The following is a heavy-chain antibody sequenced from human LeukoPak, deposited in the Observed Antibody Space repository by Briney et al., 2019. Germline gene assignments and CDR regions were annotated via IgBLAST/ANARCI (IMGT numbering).Heavy chain of an antibody. Sequence: GGSLRLSCVAAGFTFSSYSMNWVRQAPGEGLEWVSFISTGSLTIYYADSVKGRFTISRDDARNSLYLQMNRLRDEDTAVYYCARQVAATDFDFWGQGTLVTVSS. CDR2: ISTGSLTI. V-gene: IGHV3-48*02. CDR3: ARQVAATDFDF. J-gene: IGHJ4*02. CDR1: GFTFSSYS. D-gene: IGHD2-15*01.